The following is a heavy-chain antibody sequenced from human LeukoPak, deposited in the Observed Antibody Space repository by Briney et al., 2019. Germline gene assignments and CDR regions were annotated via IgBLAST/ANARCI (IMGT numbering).Heavy chain of an antibody. J-gene: IGHJ6*03. CDR1: GYTFTSYY. Sequence: GASVKVSCKASGYTFTSYYMHWVRQAPGQGLEWMGIINPSGGSTSYAQKFQGRVTMTRDMSTSTVYMELSSLRSEDTAVYYCARPPPGRYYYYYMDVWGKGTTVTVSS. CDR2: INPSGGST. CDR3: ARPPPGRYYYYYMDV. V-gene: IGHV1-46*01.